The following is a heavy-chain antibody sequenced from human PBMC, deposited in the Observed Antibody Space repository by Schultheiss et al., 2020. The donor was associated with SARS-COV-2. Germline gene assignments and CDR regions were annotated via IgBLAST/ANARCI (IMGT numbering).Heavy chain of an antibody. Sequence: TLSLTCAVYGGSFSGYYWSWIRQPPGKGLEWIGEINHSGSTNYNPSLKSRVTISVDTSKNQFSLKLSSVTAADTAVYYCARDRQGSSSSGYFDYWGQGTLVTVSS. J-gene: IGHJ4*02. CDR2: INHSGST. CDR3: ARDRQGSSSSGYFDY. CDR1: GGSFSGYY. D-gene: IGHD6-6*01. V-gene: IGHV4-34*09.